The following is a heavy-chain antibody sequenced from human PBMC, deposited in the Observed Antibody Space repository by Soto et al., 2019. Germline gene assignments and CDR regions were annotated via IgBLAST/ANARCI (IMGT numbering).Heavy chain of an antibody. Sequence: EVQLLESGGGLVQRGGSLRLSCAASGFTFSSYVMSWVRQAPGKGLEWVSGISGSGDNTYYADSVKGRFTISRDNSKNTLFLQMNSLRAEDTALYFCAKEMGDYYDSSGSWFDPWGQGTLVTVSS. CDR1: GFTFSSYV. CDR3: AKEMGDYYDSSGSWFDP. D-gene: IGHD3-22*01. V-gene: IGHV3-23*01. CDR2: ISGSGDNT. J-gene: IGHJ5*02.